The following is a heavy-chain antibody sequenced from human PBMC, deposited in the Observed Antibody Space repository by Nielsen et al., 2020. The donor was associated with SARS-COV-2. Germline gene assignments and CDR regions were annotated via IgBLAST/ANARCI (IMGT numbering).Heavy chain of an antibody. V-gene: IGHV4-39*01. Sequence: SETLSLTCTVSGGSISSSSYYWSWIRQPPGKGLEWIGSIYYSGSTYYNPSLKSRVTISVDTSKNQFSLKLSSVTAADTAVYYCARSRTLFGVVRGPGAFDIWGQGTMVTVSS. CDR2: IYYSGST. D-gene: IGHD3-3*01. CDR3: ARSRTLFGVVRGPGAFDI. J-gene: IGHJ3*02. CDR1: GGSISSSSYY.